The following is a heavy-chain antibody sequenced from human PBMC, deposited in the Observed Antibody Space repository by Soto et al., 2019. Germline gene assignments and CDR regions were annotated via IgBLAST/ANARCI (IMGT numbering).Heavy chain of an antibody. D-gene: IGHD3-22*01. V-gene: IGHV1-18*01. J-gene: IGHJ4*02. CDR2: ISGYTGFT. CDR1: GYTFTSYG. Sequence: QVQLVQSGAEVKKPGASVKVSCKASGYTFTSYGISWVRQAPGQGLEWMGWISGYTGFTNYAQNLQGRVTVTTDTSTITAYMELRSLRSDDTAVYYCAGLGSSGYYNFDYWGQGTLVTVSS. CDR3: AGLGSSGYYNFDY.